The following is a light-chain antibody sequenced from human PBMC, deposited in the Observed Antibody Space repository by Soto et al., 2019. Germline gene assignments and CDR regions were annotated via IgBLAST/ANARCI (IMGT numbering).Light chain of an antibody. CDR1: QSISSW. CDR2: KAS. J-gene: IGKJ1*01. V-gene: IGKV1-5*03. CDR3: QQYNSYSWT. Sequence: DVQLTQSPSTLSASVGDRVTITCGASQSISSWLAWYQQKPGKAPKXLIYKASSLESGVPSRFSGSGSGTEFTLTISSLQPDNFETYYCQQYNSYSWTFGQGTKVDNK.